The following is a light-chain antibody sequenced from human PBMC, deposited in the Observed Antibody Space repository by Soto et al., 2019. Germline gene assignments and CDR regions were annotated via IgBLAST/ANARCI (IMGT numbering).Light chain of an antibody. V-gene: IGKV3-15*01. CDR3: QQRSNWPPTT. CDR1: QSVSSN. J-gene: IGKJ5*01. Sequence: EIVMTQSPATLSVSPGERATLSCRASQSVSSNLAWYQQKPGQAPRLLIYGASTRATGIPARFSGSGSGTEFTLTISSLQSEDFAVYYCQQRSNWPPTTFGQGTRL. CDR2: GAS.